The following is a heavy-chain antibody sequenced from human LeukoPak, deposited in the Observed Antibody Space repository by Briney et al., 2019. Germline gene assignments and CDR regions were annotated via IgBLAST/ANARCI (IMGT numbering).Heavy chain of an antibody. J-gene: IGHJ3*02. Sequence: PGGSLRLSCAASGFTFSGHYMDWVRQAPGKGLEWVGRTRNKANSYTTEYAASVKGRFTISRDDSKNSLYLQMNSLKTEDTAVYYCARGGSFGAFDIWGQGTMVTVSS. D-gene: IGHD1-26*01. CDR3: ARGGSFGAFDI. CDR1: GFTFSGHY. CDR2: TRNKANSYTT. V-gene: IGHV3-72*01.